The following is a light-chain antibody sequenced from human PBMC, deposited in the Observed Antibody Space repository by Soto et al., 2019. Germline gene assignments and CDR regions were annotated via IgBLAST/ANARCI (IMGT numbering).Light chain of an antibody. CDR1: QSVSSSY. CDR2: GAS. V-gene: IGKV3-20*01. CDR3: QQYGSSPIT. J-gene: IGKJ5*01. Sequence: EIVVTQSACTLSLSPGERATPSCGASQSVSSSYLAWYQQKHGQAPRLLIYGASSRATGIPDRFSGSGSGTDFTLTISRLETEDFAVYYCQQYGSSPITFGQGTRLEIK.